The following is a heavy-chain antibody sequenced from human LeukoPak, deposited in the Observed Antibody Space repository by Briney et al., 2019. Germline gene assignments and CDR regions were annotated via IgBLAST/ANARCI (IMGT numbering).Heavy chain of an antibody. CDR3: ARPGLRYFDWLFQNWFDP. D-gene: IGHD3-9*01. Sequence: GGSLRLSCAASGFTFSSYAMSWVRQAPGKGLEWVSAISGSGGSTYYADSVKGRFTISRDNSKNTLYLQMNSLGAEDTAVYYCARPGLRYFDWLFQNWFDPWGQGTLVTVSS. CDR1: GFTFSSYA. V-gene: IGHV3-23*01. CDR2: ISGSGGST. J-gene: IGHJ5*02.